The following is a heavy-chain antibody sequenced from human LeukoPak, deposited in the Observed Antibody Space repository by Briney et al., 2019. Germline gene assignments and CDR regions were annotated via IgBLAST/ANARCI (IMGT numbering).Heavy chain of an antibody. CDR3: ARGVLWYSSSWYSDAFDI. Sequence: SETLSLTCTVSGGSISSDYWSWIRRPPGKGLEWIGYIYYSGSTNYNPSLKSRVTISVDTSKNQFSLKLSSVTAADTAVYYCARGVLWYSSSWYSDAFDIWGQGTMVTVSS. CDR1: GGSISSDY. V-gene: IGHV4-59*01. D-gene: IGHD6-13*01. J-gene: IGHJ3*02. CDR2: IYYSGST.